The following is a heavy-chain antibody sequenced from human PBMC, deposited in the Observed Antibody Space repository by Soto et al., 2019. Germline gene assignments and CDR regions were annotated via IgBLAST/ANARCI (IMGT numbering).Heavy chain of an antibody. J-gene: IGHJ4*02. CDR3: ARVLSDPATYFDY. Sequence: QVQLQESGPGLVKPSQTLSLTCSVSGGSISSSGYYWSWIRQHPGKGLEWIGYIYNSGSTYYNPSLKSRVTISVDTSKNQFSLKLSSVTAADTAVYYCARVLSDPATYFDYWGQGTLVTVSS. CDR1: GGSISSSGYY. D-gene: IGHD1-26*01. V-gene: IGHV4-31*03. CDR2: IYNSGST.